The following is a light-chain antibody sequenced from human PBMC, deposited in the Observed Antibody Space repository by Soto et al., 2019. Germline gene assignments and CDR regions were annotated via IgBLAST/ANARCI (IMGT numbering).Light chain of an antibody. CDR1: QSVNTN. CDR2: GAS. Sequence: IAVTQAPRTLSLSPVERGTLSCRASQSVNTNLAWYQQKPGQAPRLLIYGASTRATGIPDRFSGSGSGTDFTLTISRLEPEDFAVYYCQQYGRSPPWTFGQGTKVDIK. J-gene: IGKJ1*01. V-gene: IGKV3-20*01. CDR3: QQYGRSPPWT.